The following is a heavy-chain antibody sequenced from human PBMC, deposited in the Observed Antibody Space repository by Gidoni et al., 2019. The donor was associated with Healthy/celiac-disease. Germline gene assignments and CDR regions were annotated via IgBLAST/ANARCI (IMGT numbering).Heavy chain of an antibody. Sequence: EVQLVESGGGLVQPGGSLSLSCAASGFTFSSYSMNWVRQAPGKGLEWVSYISSSSSTIYYADSVKGRFTISRDNAKNSLYLQMNSLRAEDTAVYYCASDYTQDAFDIWGQGTMVTVSS. D-gene: IGHD4-4*01. CDR2: ISSSSSTI. CDR3: ASDYTQDAFDI. J-gene: IGHJ3*02. V-gene: IGHV3-48*01. CDR1: GFTFSSYS.